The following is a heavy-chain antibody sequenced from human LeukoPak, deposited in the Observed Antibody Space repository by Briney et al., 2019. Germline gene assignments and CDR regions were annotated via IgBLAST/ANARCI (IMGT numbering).Heavy chain of an antibody. D-gene: IGHD6-13*01. CDR1: GITFSSYW. CDR2: IKQDGSEE. CDR3: ARGRYSSSWTDY. J-gene: IGHJ4*02. V-gene: IGHV3-7*04. Sequence: GGSLRLSCAASGITFSSYWMSWVRQAPGKGLEWVANIKQDGSEEYYVDSVKGRFAISRDNAKNSLYLQMNSLRAEDTAVYYCARGRYSSSWTDYWGQGTLVTVSS.